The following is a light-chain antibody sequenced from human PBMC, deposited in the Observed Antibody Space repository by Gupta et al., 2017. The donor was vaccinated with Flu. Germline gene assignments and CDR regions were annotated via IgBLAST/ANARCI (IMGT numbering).Light chain of an antibody. Sequence: QSALTQPASVSGSPGPSITIPCPGTSSDVGGYNYVSCDQQPPANAPKLMVYEVSNRPAGVANRFSGSKAGNTASLTISGLQEEDEADYYGSADTSSSTLVFGGGTKLTVL. CDR2: EVS. CDR3: SADTSSSTLV. J-gene: IGLJ2*01. V-gene: IGLV2-14*01. CDR1: SSDVGGYNY.